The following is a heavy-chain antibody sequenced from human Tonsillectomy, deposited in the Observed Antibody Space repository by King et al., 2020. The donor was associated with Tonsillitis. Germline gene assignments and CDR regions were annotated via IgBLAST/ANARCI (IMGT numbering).Heavy chain of an antibody. V-gene: IGHV1-8*01. CDR1: GYTFTSYD. CDR3: ARVPSDTTYYYYGGMDV. D-gene: IGHD5-18*01. CDR2: MNPNRGST. J-gene: IGHJ6*02. Sequence: VQLVESGAEVRKPGASVKVSCKASGYTFTSYDINWVRQASGQGLEWMGWMNPNRGSTGYAQKFQGRVTMTRNTSITTAYMELSSLRSEETAVYYCARVPSDTTYYYYGGMDVWGQGTTVTVSS.